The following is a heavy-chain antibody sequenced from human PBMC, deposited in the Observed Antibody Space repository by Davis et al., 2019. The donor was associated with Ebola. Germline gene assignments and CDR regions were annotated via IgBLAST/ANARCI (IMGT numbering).Heavy chain of an antibody. D-gene: IGHD2-15*01. Sequence: ASVKVSCKASGYTFTGYYMHWVRQAPGKGLEWMGGFDPEDGETIYAQKFQGRVTMTEDTSTDTAYMELSSLRSEDTAVYYCATFDRGYCSGGSCYRWGQGTLVTVSS. V-gene: IGHV1-24*01. J-gene: IGHJ4*02. CDR3: ATFDRGYCSGGSCYR. CDR2: FDPEDGET. CDR1: GYTFTGYY.